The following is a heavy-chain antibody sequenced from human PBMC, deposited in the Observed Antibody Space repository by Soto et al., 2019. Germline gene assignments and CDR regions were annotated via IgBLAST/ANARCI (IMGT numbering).Heavy chain of an antibody. CDR3: AKAPRGYCSGGSCPGSWYYYYGMDV. CDR2: ISGSGGST. CDR1: GFTFSSYA. Sequence: SGGSLRLSCAASGFTFSSYAMSWVRQAPGKGLEWVSAISGSGGSTYYADSVKGRFTISRDNSKNTLYLQMNSLRAEDTAVYYCAKAPRGYCSGGSCPGSWYYYYGMDVWGQGTTVTVSS. D-gene: IGHD2-15*01. J-gene: IGHJ6*02. V-gene: IGHV3-23*01.